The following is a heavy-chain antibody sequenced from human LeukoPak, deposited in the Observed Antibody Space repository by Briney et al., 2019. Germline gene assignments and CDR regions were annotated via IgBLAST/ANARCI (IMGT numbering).Heavy chain of an antibody. CDR1: GGTFSSYA. Sequence: ASVKVSCKXSGGTFSSYAISWVRQAPGQGLEWMGWISAYNGNTNYAQKLQGRVTMTTDTSTSTAYMELRSLRSDDTAVYYCARSVTTTFDYFDYWGQGTLVTVSS. D-gene: IGHD4-11*01. CDR3: ARSVTTTFDYFDY. CDR2: ISAYNGNT. J-gene: IGHJ4*02. V-gene: IGHV1-18*01.